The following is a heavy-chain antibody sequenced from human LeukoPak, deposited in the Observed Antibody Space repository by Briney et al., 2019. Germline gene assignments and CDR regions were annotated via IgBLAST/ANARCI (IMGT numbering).Heavy chain of an antibody. CDR1: GGSISSSSYH. J-gene: IGHJ4*02. D-gene: IGHD6-19*01. CDR2: IYYSGST. Sequence: SETLSLTCTVSGGSISSSSYHWGWIRQPPRKGLEWIGSIYYSGSTYYNPSLKSRVTISLDTSKNQFSLKLSSVTAADTAVYYCARQGYSSFDYWGQGTLVTVSS. V-gene: IGHV4-39*01. CDR3: ARQGYSSFDY.